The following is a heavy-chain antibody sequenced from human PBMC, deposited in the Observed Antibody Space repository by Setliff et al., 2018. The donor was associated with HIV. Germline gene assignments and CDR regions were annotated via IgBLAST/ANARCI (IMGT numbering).Heavy chain of an antibody. J-gene: IGHJ4*02. D-gene: IGHD1-1*01. V-gene: IGHV4-34*01. CDR2: INHSGRGT. Sequence: SETLSLTCAVYGGSFSGYYWTWIRQPPGKGLEWIGEINHSGRGTNYNPSLKSRVTMSVDTSKNQFSLKLSAVPAADTAVYYCARPRRGYNWNFFEYWGQGNLVTVAS. CDR1: GGSFSGYY. CDR3: ARPRRGYNWNFFEY.